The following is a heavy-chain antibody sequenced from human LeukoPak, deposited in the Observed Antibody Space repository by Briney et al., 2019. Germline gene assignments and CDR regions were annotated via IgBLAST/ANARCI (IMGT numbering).Heavy chain of an antibody. V-gene: IGHV3-11*04. Sequence: GGSLRRSCAASGFTFSDYYMSWIRQAPGKGLEGVSYISSSGSTIYYADSVKGRFTISRDNAKNSLYLQRNSLRAEDTDVYYCASEVGAKGDDYWGQGTLVTVSS. CDR3: ASEVGAKGDDY. J-gene: IGHJ4*02. CDR1: GFTFSDYY. D-gene: IGHD1-26*01. CDR2: ISSSGSTI.